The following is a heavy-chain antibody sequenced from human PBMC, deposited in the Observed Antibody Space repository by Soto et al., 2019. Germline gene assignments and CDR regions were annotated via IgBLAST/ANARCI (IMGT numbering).Heavy chain of an antibody. Sequence: ASVKVSCKASGYTFTSYAMHWVRQAPGQRLEWMGRINAGNGNTKYSQKFQGRVTITRDTSASTAYMELSSLRSEDTAVYYCARIAYCSSTSCRRSGGYYFDYWSQGTLVTVSS. J-gene: IGHJ4*02. CDR2: INAGNGNT. V-gene: IGHV1-3*01. CDR1: GYTFTSYA. D-gene: IGHD2-2*01. CDR3: ARIAYCSSTSCRRSGGYYFDY.